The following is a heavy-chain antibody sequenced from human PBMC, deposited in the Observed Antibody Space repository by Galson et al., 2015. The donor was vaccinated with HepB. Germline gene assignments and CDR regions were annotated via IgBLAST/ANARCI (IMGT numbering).Heavy chain of an antibody. Sequence: QSGAEVKKPGESLKISCKGSGSSFTSYWIGWVRQMPGKGLEWMGIIYPGDSDTRSSPSFRGQVTLSADKSINTAYLQWSSLKASDTAIYYCARPRYGSKWHYFDYWGQGTLVTVSS. CDR2: IYPGDSDT. D-gene: IGHD6-13*01. CDR1: GSSFTSYW. J-gene: IGHJ4*02. CDR3: ARPRYGSKWHYFDY. V-gene: IGHV5-51*01.